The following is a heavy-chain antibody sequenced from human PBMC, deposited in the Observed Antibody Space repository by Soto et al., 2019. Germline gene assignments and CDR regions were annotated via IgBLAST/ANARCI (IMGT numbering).Heavy chain of an antibody. J-gene: IGHJ5*02. CDR1: GFTFVDYA. CDR2: IRTKPYGGTT. Sequence: PGGSLRLSCTASGFTFVDYAMSWVRQAPGKGLEWVGFIRTKPYGGTTEYAASVKGRFTISRDDSKSIAYLQMNSLITDDTAVYYCTRSARGPHYYDSSEASWGQGTLVTVSS. CDR3: TRSARGPHYYDSSEAS. D-gene: IGHD3-22*01. V-gene: IGHV3-49*04.